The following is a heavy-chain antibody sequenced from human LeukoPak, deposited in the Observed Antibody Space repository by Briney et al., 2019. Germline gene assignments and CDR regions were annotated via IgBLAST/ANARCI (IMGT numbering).Heavy chain of an antibody. CDR3: AKDGGYYYGSGSFVL. CDR1: GFTFSSYG. CDR2: IRYDGSNK. V-gene: IGHV3-30*02. J-gene: IGHJ4*02. D-gene: IGHD3-10*01. Sequence: GGSLRLSCAASGFTFSSYGMHWVRQAPGKGLEWMSFIRYDGSNKYFADSVKGRFIISRDNSKNTLYLQMNSLRAEDTAVYYCAKDGGYYYGSGSFVLWGQGTLVTVSS.